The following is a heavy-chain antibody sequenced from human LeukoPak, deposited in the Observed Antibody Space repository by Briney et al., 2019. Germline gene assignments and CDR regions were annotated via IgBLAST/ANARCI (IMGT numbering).Heavy chain of an antibody. D-gene: IGHD4-4*01. CDR2: IWYDGSNK. J-gene: IGHJ4*02. CDR1: GFTFSSYG. CDR3: ARDTRLHDFDY. Sequence: GRSLRLSCAASGFTFSSYGMHWVRQAPGKGLEWVAAIWYDGSNKYYADSVKGRFTISRDNSKNTLYLQMNSLRAEDTAVYYCARDTRLHDFDYWGQGTLVTVSS. V-gene: IGHV3-33*01.